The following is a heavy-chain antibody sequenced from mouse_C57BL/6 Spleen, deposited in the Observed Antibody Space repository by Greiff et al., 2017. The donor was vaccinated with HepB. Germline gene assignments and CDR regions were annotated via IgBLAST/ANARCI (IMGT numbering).Heavy chain of an antibody. CDR2: INYDGSST. CDR1: GFTFSDYY. J-gene: IGHJ1*03. D-gene: IGHD1-1*01. CDR3: ARDNTTVVHYWYFDV. V-gene: IGHV5-16*01. Sequence: EVKLVESEGGLVQPGRSMKLSCTASGFTFSDYYMAWVRQVPEKGLEWVANINYDGSSTYYLDSLKSRFIISRDNAKNILYLQMSSLKSEDTATYYCARDNTTVVHYWYFDVWGTGTTVTVSS.